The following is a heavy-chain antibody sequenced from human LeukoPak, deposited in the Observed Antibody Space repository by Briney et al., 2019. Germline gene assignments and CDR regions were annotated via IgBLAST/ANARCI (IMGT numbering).Heavy chain of an antibody. D-gene: IGHD2-2*01. Sequence: GGSLRLSCAASGFTFSSYSMNWVRQAPGKGLEWVSSISSSSSYIYYADSVKGRFTISRDNSKNALFLQMNSLRAEDTAVYYCAKSGPYCSSTSCNYFDYWGQGTLVTVSS. V-gene: IGHV3-21*04. CDR2: ISSSSSYI. CDR1: GFTFSSYS. J-gene: IGHJ4*02. CDR3: AKSGPYCSSTSCNYFDY.